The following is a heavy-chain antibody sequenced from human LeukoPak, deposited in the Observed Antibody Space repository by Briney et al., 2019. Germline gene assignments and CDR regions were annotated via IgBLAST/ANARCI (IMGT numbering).Heavy chain of an antibody. D-gene: IGHD3-22*01. CDR1: GGSISSGGYS. Sequence: SETLSLTCAVSGGSISSGGYSWSWIRQPPGKGLEWIGYIYHSGSTYYNPSLKSRVTISVDTSKNQFSLKLSSVTAADTAVYYCARGDSSGYSFDYWGQGTLVTVSS. CDR3: ARGDSSGYSFDY. J-gene: IGHJ4*02. V-gene: IGHV4-30-2*01. CDR2: IYHSGST.